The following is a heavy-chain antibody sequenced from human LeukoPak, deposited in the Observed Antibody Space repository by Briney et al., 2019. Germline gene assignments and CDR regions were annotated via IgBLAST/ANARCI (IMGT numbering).Heavy chain of an antibody. CDR1: GFTFSSYW. CDR2: IKQDGSEK. Sequence: GGSLRLSCAASGFTFSSYWMSWVRQAPGKGLEWVANIKQDGSEKYYVDSVKGRFTISRDNAKNSLYLQMNSLRAEDTAVYYCARDDRVNYDSSGYYLSFQYYYYYMDVWGKGTTVTISS. CDR3: ARDDRVNYDSSGYYLSFQYYYYYMDV. V-gene: IGHV3-7*01. J-gene: IGHJ6*03. D-gene: IGHD3-22*01.